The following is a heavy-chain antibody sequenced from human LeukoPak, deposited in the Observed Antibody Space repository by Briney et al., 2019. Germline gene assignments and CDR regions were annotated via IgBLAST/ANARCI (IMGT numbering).Heavy chain of an antibody. J-gene: IGHJ4*02. CDR3: ARGGRDYGFLFVY. Sequence: GGSLRLSCAASGFTFSSYSMNWVRQAPGKGLEWVSSISSSSSYIYYADSVEGRFTISRDNAKNSLYLQMNSLRAEDTAVYYCARGGRDYGFLFVYWGQGTLVTVSS. CDR1: GFTFSSYS. D-gene: IGHD4-17*01. CDR2: ISSSSSYI. V-gene: IGHV3-21*01.